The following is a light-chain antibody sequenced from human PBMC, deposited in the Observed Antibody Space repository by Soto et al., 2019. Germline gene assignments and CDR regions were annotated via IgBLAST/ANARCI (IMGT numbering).Light chain of an antibody. V-gene: IGKV1-8*01. J-gene: IGKJ2*01. Sequence: IVLTKSPSSFSASTGDRVTITCRASQGISSYLAWYQQKPGKAPKLLIYAASTLQSGVPSRFSGSGSGTDFTLTISCLQSEDFATYYCQQYYSYAYTFGQGTKVDIK. CDR2: AAS. CDR1: QGISSY. CDR3: QQYYSYAYT.